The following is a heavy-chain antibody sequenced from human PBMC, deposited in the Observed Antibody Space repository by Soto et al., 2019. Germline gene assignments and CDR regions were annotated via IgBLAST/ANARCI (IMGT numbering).Heavy chain of an antibody. CDR1: GVSISRSNW. J-gene: IGHJ4*02. CDR3: ARHGSTVSHFDY. D-gene: IGHD4-4*01. V-gene: IGHV4-4*02. CDR2: IYPSGST. Sequence: SETLSLTCSVSGVSISRSNWWTWVRQAPGKGLEWIGYIYPSGSTTYNPSLKSRVTISVDTSKNQFSLKLSSVTAADTAVYYCARHGSTVSHFDYWGQGTLVTVSS.